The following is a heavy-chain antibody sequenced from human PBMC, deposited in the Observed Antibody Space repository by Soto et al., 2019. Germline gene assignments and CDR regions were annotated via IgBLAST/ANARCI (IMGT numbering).Heavy chain of an antibody. CDR1: GFTFSSYG. CDR2: IWYDGSNK. D-gene: IGHD3-3*01. J-gene: IGHJ4*02. Sequence: PGGSLRLSCAASGFTFSSYGMHWVRQAPGKGLEWVAVIWYDGSNKYYADSVKGRFTISRDNSKNTLYLQMNSLRAEDTAVYYCARDSGEITIFGVALSEYFDYWGQGTLVTVSS. V-gene: IGHV3-33*01. CDR3: ARDSGEITIFGVALSEYFDY.